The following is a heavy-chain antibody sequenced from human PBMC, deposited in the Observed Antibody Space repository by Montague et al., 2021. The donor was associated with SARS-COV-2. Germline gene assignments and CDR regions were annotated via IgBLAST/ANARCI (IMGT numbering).Heavy chain of an antibody. Sequence: SLRLSCAASGFTFSSYGMNWVRQAPGKGLEWVSAISTTGANTYYAGSVKGRFTISRDNSRNTLYLKLNSLRDEDTAVYYCAKEGVVVGADGFDYWGQGTMVIASS. CDR3: AKEGVVVGADGFDY. CDR2: ISTTGANT. V-gene: IGHV3-23*01. CDR1: GFTFSSYG. J-gene: IGHJ3*01. D-gene: IGHD3-22*01.